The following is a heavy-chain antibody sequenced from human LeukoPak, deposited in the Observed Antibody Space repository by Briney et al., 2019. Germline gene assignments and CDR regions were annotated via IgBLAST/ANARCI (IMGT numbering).Heavy chain of an antibody. CDR2: IRYDGNNK. CDR1: GFTFSSYG. D-gene: IGHD6-19*01. CDR3: ARGGKIALAGTRSPQYFQH. V-gene: IGHV3-30*02. Sequence: GGSLRLSCAASGFTFSSYGMHWVRQAPGKGLEWVAFIRYDGNNKYYADSVKGRFTISRDNSKNTLYLQMNSLRAEDTAVYYCARGGKIALAGTRSPQYFQHWGQGTLVTVSS. J-gene: IGHJ1*01.